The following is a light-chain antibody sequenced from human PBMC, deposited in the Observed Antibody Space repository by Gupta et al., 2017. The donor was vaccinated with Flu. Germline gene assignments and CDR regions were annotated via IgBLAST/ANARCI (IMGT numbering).Light chain of an antibody. J-gene: IGKJ1*01. CDR2: GAS. CDR3: QQDNYWPPGT. CDR1: QSVSSN. V-gene: IGKV3-15*01. Sequence: EIVMTQSPATLSVSPGERATLSCRASQSVSSNLDWYQQKPGQAPRLLIYGASTRDTGIPARFSGSGFGKELTLTISSRQSEDFPVYYCQQDNYWPPGTFGQGTNVEIK.